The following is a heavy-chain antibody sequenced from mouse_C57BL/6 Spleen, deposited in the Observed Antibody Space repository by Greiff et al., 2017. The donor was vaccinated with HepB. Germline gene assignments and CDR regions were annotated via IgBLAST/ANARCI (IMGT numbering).Heavy chain of an antibody. CDR2: ILPGSGST. Sequence: VKLVESGAELMKPGASVKLSCKATGYTFTGYWIEWVKQRPGHGLEWIGEILPGSGSTNYNEKFKGKATFTADTSSNTAYMQLSSLTTEDSAIYYCARPPYYYGSSPYWYFDVWGTGTTVTVSS. CDR1: GYTFTGYW. CDR3: ARPPYYYGSSPYWYFDV. V-gene: IGHV1-9*01. J-gene: IGHJ1*03. D-gene: IGHD1-1*01.